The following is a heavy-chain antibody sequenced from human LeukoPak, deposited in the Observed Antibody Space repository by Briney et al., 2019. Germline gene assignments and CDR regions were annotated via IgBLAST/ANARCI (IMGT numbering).Heavy chain of an antibody. CDR2: INHSGTT. J-gene: IGHJ4*02. Sequence: SETLSLTCAVYGGSFSGYYWSWIRQPPGKGLEWIGEINHSGTTNYNPSLKSRVTISVDTSKNQFSLKLSSVTAADTAVYYCARVDDYRGQGTLVTVSS. CDR3: ARVDDY. CDR1: GGSFSGYY. V-gene: IGHV4-34*01.